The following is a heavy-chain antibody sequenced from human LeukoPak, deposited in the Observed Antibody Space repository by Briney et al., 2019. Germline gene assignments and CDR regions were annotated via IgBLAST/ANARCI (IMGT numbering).Heavy chain of an antibody. Sequence: GGSLRLSCAASGFTVSSNYMSWVRQAPGKGLEWVSVIYSGGSTYYADSVKGRFTISRDNSKNTLYLQMNSLRAEDTAVYYCARDKGSGPYYYGMDVWGQGTTVTVSS. D-gene: IGHD3-10*01. V-gene: IGHV3-53*01. J-gene: IGHJ6*02. CDR3: ARDKGSGPYYYGMDV. CDR2: IYSGGST. CDR1: GFTVSSNY.